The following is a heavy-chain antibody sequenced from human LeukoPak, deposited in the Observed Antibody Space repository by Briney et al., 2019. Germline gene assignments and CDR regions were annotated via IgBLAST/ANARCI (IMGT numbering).Heavy chain of an antibody. D-gene: IGHD3-10*01. CDR3: AKDRRPTVSGGYFDL. Sequence: PGRSLRLSCAASGFTFDVYAMHWVRQAPGKGLEWVSGISWNSGSIGYADSVKGRFTISRDNAKNSLYLQMKSLRAEDTALYYCAKDRRPTVSGGYFDLWGRGTLVIVSS. J-gene: IGHJ2*01. CDR2: ISWNSGSI. CDR1: GFTFDVYA. V-gene: IGHV3-9*01.